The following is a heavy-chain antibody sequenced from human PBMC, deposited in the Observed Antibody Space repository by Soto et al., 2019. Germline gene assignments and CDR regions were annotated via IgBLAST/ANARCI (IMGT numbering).Heavy chain of an antibody. Sequence: PGESLKISCKGSGYSFTRYWICWVRQMPGKGLEWMGIIYRRDSDTRYSPSFQAQVTISADKSISTAYPQWSSLKASDTAMYYCARHRGTVATPDADYWRQGTLVTVSS. D-gene: IGHD2-15*01. J-gene: IGHJ4*02. V-gene: IGHV5-51*01. CDR3: ARHRGTVATPDADY. CDR1: GYSFTRYW. CDR2: IYRRDSDT.